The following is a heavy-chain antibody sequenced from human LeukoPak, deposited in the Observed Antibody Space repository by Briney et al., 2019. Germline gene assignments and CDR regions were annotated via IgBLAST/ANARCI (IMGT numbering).Heavy chain of an antibody. Sequence: SETLSLTSAVYGGSFSDYHWNWIRQPPGKGLEWIGEINHSGTSTNYNPSLKSRVTISVGTSKTPFSIRLSSVTAADTAVYYCARASYSYDINGWVPFDYWGQGTLVTVSS. CDR2: INHSGTST. V-gene: IGHV4-34*01. CDR1: GGSFSDYH. J-gene: IGHJ4*02. D-gene: IGHD3-22*01. CDR3: ARASYSYDINGWVPFDY.